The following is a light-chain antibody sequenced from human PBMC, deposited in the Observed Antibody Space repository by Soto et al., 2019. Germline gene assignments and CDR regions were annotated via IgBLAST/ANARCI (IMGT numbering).Light chain of an antibody. CDR2: GAS. Sequence: EIVMTQSPATLSVSPGERATLSCRASQSVSSNLAWYQQKPGQAPRLLIFGASTRATGTPARFSGRGSETEATLTISSLQSEDFAVYYCQQYSDWPLTFGGGTKVDIK. V-gene: IGKV3D-15*01. J-gene: IGKJ4*01. CDR1: QSVSSN. CDR3: QQYSDWPLT.